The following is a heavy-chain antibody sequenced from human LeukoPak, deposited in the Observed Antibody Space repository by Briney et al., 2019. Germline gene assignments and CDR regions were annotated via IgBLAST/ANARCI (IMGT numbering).Heavy chain of an antibody. D-gene: IGHD3-22*01. V-gene: IGHV3-11*04. CDR2: ISSGGDIM. J-gene: IGHJ3*02. CDR3: AKTWGYDSSGYWLNAFDI. Sequence: PGGSLRLSCAASGLRFSDYYVSWIRQAPGKGLQWVSYISSGGDIMHYADSVKGRFTISRDNSKNTLYLQMNSLRAEDTAVYYCAKTWGYDSSGYWLNAFDIWGQGTMVTVSS. CDR1: GLRFSDYY.